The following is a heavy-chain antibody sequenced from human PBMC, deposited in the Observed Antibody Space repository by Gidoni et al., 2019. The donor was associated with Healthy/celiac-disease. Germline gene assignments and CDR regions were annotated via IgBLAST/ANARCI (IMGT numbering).Heavy chain of an antibody. V-gene: IGHV4-61*02. D-gene: IGHD3-9*01. CDR1: GGSISSGSYY. J-gene: IGHJ6*02. Sequence: QVQLQESGPGLVKPSQTLSLTCTVSGGSISSGSYYWSWIRQPAGKGLEWIGRIYTSGSTNYNPSLKSRVTISVDTSKNQFSLKLSSVTAADTTVYYCAGGGGGYYDILTGYYKGYYYYGMDVWGQGTTVTVSS. CDR3: AGGGGGYYDILTGYYKGYYYYGMDV. CDR2: IYTSGST.